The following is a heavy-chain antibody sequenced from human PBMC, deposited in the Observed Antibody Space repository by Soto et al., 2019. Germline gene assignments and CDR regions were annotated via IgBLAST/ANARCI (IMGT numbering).Heavy chain of an antibody. CDR1: GYTFSSYG. CDR2: ISVYSGNT. Sequence: GASVKVSCKASGYTFSSYGVSWVRQAPGQGLEWMGWISVYSGNTNYARKLQGRVTMTRDIYTRAVYMELRSLTSDDTAVYYCARDSCGLAVPDYHYHAMDVCGQGTTVTVS. V-gene: IGHV1-18*04. CDR3: ARDSCGLAVPDYHYHAMDV. J-gene: IGHJ6*02. D-gene: IGHD6-19*01.